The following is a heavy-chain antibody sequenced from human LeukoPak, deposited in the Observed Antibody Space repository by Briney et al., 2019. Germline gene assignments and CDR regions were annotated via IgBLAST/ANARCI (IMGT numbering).Heavy chain of an antibody. CDR2: ISYDGSNK. D-gene: IGHD2-21*02. CDR1: GFTFSSYG. V-gene: IGHV3-30*18. CDR3: AKDFWRNCGGDCYYYFDY. Sequence: GRSLRLSCAASGFTFSSYGMHWVRQAPGKGLEWVAVISYDGSNKYYADSVKGRFTISRDNSKNTLYLQMNSLRAEDTAVYYCAKDFWRNCGGDCYYYFDYWGQGTLVTVSS. J-gene: IGHJ4*02.